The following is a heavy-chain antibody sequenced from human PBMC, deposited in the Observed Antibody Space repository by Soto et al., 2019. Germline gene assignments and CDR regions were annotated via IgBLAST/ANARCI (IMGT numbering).Heavy chain of an antibody. CDR2: ISWNSGSI. CDR3: AKETDWLPRARTLRFDY. CDR1: GFTFDDYA. Sequence: GGSLRLSCAASGFTFDDYAMHWVRQAPGKGLEWVSGISWNSGSIGYADSVKGRFTISRDNAKNSLYLQMNSLRAEDTALYYCAKETDWLPRARTLRFDYWGQGTLVTVSS. J-gene: IGHJ4*02. V-gene: IGHV3-9*01. D-gene: IGHD5-12*01.